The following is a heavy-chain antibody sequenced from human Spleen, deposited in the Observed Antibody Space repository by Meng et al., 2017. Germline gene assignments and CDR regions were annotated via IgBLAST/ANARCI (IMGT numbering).Heavy chain of an antibody. CDR2: VYHRGDT. CDR1: GGSISTSGYY. V-gene: IGHV4-39*07. J-gene: IGHJ4*02. D-gene: IGHD1-7*01. Sequence: QPQLQESGPGLVKPSEALSLTCSVSGGSISTSGYYWGWIRQPPGKGLEWIGEVYHRGDTNYNPSLKSRVVISVDKSKNQFSLNLSSVTAADTAVYYCGRDQGRELINHWGQGTLVTVSS. CDR3: GRDQGRELINH.